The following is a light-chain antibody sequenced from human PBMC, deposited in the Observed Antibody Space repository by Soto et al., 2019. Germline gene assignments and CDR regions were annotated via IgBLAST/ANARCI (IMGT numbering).Light chain of an antibody. Sequence: AIQMTQSPSSLSASVGDRVTITCRASQGIRTDLGWYQQKPGRAPKLLIYSASSLQSGVPSRFTGTASGTDFTLTISSLQPKDFATYYCLQDFNYPWTFGQGTKVEVK. J-gene: IGKJ1*01. V-gene: IGKV1-6*01. CDR3: LQDFNYPWT. CDR1: QGIRTD. CDR2: SAS.